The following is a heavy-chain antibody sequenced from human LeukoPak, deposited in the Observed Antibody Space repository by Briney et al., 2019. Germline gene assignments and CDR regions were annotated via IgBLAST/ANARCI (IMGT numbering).Heavy chain of an antibody. J-gene: IGHJ4*02. Sequence: PGGSLRLSCAASGFTFSSYEMNWVRQAPGKGLEWVSYISSSGSTIYYADSVKGRFTISRDNAKNSLYLQMNSLRAEDTAVYYCARLLVYGSGAEAFDYWGQGALVTVSS. CDR1: GFTFSSYE. CDR3: ARLLVYGSGAEAFDY. D-gene: IGHD3-10*01. V-gene: IGHV3-48*03. CDR2: ISSSGSTI.